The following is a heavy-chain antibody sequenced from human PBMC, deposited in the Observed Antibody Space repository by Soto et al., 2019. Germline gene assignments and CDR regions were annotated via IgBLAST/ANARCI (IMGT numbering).Heavy chain of an antibody. V-gene: IGHV3-30*18. CDR2: ISYDGSNK. J-gene: IGHJ4*02. CDR1: GFTFSSYG. Sequence: GGSLTLSCAASGFTFSSYGMPWVRRAPGKGLEWVAVISYDGSNKYYADSVKGRFTISRDNSKNTLYLQMNSLRAEDTAVYYCAKDNGGPFDYWGQGT. D-gene: IGHD2-8*01. CDR3: AKDNGGPFDY.